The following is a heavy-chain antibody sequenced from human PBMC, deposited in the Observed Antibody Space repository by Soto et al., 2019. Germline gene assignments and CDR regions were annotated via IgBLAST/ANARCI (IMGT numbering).Heavy chain of an antibody. J-gene: IGHJ5*02. Sequence: PGGSLRLSCAASGFTFSSYSMNWVRQAPGKGLEWVSSISSSSSYIYYADSVKGRFTISRDNAKNSLYLQMNSLRAEDTAVYYCARAPDYEPNGGWFDPWGQGTLVTVS. CDR2: ISSSSSYI. CDR1: GFTFSSYS. D-gene: IGHD3-16*01. CDR3: ARAPDYEPNGGWFDP. V-gene: IGHV3-21*01.